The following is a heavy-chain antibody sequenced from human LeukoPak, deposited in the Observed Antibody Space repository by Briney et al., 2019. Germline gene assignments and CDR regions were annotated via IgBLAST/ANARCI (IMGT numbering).Heavy chain of an antibody. Sequence: PGGSLRLSCEASGFTFTTYSMTWVRQAPGKGLEWVSSISSSSRYIYYADSVKGRFTISRDNAKNSLYLQMNSLRAEDTAVYYCASPNPRIAARPYYYYYMDVWGKGTTVTVSS. CDR3: ASPNPRIAARPYYYYYMDV. CDR1: GFTFTTYS. J-gene: IGHJ6*03. V-gene: IGHV3-21*01. CDR2: ISSSSRYI. D-gene: IGHD6-6*01.